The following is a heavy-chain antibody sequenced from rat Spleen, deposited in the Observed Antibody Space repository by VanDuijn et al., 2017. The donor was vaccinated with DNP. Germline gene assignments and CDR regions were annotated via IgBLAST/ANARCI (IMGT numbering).Heavy chain of an antibody. CDR1: GFTFSNYG. J-gene: IGHJ2*01. CDR3: AGRPPPTRGPFDY. V-gene: IGHV5-29*01. D-gene: IGHD1-4*01. Sequence: EVQLVESGGGLVQPGRSLKLSCAASGFTFSNYGMAWVRQAPAKGLEWVASISCDGSDTYYRDSVKGRFTISRDNAKSTLYLQMDSLRSEETATYSCAGRPPPTRGPFDYWGQGVTVTVSS. CDR2: ISCDGSDT.